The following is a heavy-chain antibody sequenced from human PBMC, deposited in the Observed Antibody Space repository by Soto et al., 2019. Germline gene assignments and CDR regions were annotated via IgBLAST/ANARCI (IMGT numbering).Heavy chain of an antibody. Sequence: QVQLVQSGPEVKKPGSSVKVSCKSSGGTFTTYTFSWVRQAPGQGLEWMAGLIPIFGASKSAQKYQDRVAITTDESTRTIYMELSSLRSDDTAVYYCARDGDGNSLAYWGQGTLVTVSS. V-gene: IGHV1-69*01. CDR1: GGTFTTYT. D-gene: IGHD7-27*01. CDR3: ARDGDGNSLAY. CDR2: LIPIFGAS. J-gene: IGHJ4*02.